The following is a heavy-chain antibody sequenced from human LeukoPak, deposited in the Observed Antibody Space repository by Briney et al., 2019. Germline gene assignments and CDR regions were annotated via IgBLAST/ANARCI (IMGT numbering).Heavy chain of an antibody. V-gene: IGHV3-23*01. J-gene: IGHJ4*02. CDR1: GFSFSTYA. Sequence: PGGSLRLSCAASGFSFSTYAMSWVRQAPGKGLEWVSGICGNDGKTYYADSVKGRFTISRDNSKNTLHLQMNSLRAEDTALYYCAKDTGGGCYSAIAYWGQGALVTVST. D-gene: IGHD2-15*01. CDR2: ICGNDGKT. CDR3: AKDTGGGCYSAIAY.